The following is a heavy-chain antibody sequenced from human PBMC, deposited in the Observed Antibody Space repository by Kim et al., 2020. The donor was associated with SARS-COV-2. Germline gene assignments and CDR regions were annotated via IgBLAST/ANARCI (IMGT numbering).Heavy chain of an antibody. CDR2: LSCNSDNI. J-gene: IGHJ4*02. CDR3: AKALRKTGSYYSLFDS. CDR1: GFTFGDYA. D-gene: IGHD2-15*01. V-gene: IGHV3-9*01. Sequence: GGSLRLSCAASGFTFGDYAMHWVRQAPGKGLEWVSGLSCNSDNIAYADSVKGRFTISRDNVKNSLYLQLNSLKTEDTAFYYCAKALRKTGSYYSLFDSWGQGTLVTVSS.